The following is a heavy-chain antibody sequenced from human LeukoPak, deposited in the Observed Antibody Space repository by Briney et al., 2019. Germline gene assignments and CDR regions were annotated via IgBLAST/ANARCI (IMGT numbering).Heavy chain of an antibody. D-gene: IGHD3-10*01. CDR2: IYPGDSDT. CDR3: ARHAEWFGEFYIDY. V-gene: IGHV5-51*01. J-gene: IGHJ4*02. Sequence: GESLKISCKGSVYSFTSYWIGGGRQMPGKVLEWGGIIYPGDSDTRYSPSFQGQGTISADKSISTAYLQWSSLKASDTAMYYCARHAEWFGEFYIDYWGQGTLVTVSS. CDR1: VYSFTSYW.